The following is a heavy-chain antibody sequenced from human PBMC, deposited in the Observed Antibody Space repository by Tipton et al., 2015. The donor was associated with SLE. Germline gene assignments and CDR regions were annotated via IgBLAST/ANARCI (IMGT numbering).Heavy chain of an antibody. CDR1: GFTFSAYN. CDR2: ISTSNTYR. J-gene: IGHJ2*01. V-gene: IGHV3-21*01. D-gene: IGHD4-17*01. CDR3: ARELVDRVTTDWYFDL. Sequence: SLRLSCAASGFTFSAYNMHRVRQAPGKGLEWVASISTSNTYRENTNSVEGRFSISRDNTKNSLYLQMNSLRADDTAVYYCARELVDRVTTDWYFDLWGRGTLVTVSS.